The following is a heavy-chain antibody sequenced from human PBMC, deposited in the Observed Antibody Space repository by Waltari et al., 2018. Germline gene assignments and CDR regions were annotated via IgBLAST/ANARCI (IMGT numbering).Heavy chain of an antibody. CDR2: INIDGGYI. Sequence: EVQLVESGGGLVQPGGSLRLSCAASGFTFGDYWMHWVRQPPGKGLEWVVLINIDGGYISDTYSVNGRFTISRDNAKNTLFLQLNSLRAEDTAVYYCARKGGRGYPYGPFYYDHWGQGTLVTVSP. CDR3: ARKGGRGYPYGPFYYDH. J-gene: IGHJ4*02. CDR1: GFTFGDYW. D-gene: IGHD5-18*01. V-gene: IGHV3-74*01.